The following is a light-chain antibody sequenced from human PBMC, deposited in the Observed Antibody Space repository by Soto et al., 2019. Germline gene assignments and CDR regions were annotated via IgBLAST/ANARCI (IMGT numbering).Light chain of an antibody. V-gene: IGKV3-15*01. CDR3: QQYDDWPLT. CDR1: QGIRSY. CDR2: GAS. Sequence: EIVMTQSPVALSVSPGERATLSCRASQGIRSYLAWYQQKAGQTPRLLIYGASTRATGIPARFSGSGSGTEFTLTISSLQSEDFAVYYCQQYDDWPLTFGGGTKVEIK. J-gene: IGKJ4*01.